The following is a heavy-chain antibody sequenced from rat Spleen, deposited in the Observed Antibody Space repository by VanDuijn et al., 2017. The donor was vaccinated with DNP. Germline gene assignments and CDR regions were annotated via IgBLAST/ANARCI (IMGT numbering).Heavy chain of an antibody. Sequence: EVQLVESGGGLVQPGKSLKLSCAASRFTFSNYDMAWVRQAPTKGLEWVASISTSGGSTYYRDSVKGRFTVSRDNAKSTLYLQMDSLRSEDTATYYCTRGKNYALDAWGQGTSVTVSS. CDR1: RFTFSNYD. V-gene: IGHV5S23*01. J-gene: IGHJ4*01. D-gene: IGHD1-4*01. CDR3: TRGKNYALDA. CDR2: ISTSGGST.